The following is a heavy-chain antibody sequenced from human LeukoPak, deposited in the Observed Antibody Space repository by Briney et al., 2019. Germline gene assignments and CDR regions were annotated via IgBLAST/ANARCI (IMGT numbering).Heavy chain of an antibody. CDR3: ARVNRYYDFWSGYYTGYYYYYYMDV. V-gene: IGHV5-51*01. CDR1: GYSFTSYW. D-gene: IGHD3-3*01. J-gene: IGHJ6*03. CDR2: IYPGDSDT. Sequence: GESLKISCKGSGYSFTSYWIGWVRQMPGKGLEWMGIIYPGDSDTRYSPSFQGQVTISADKSISTAYLQWSSLKASDTAMYYCARVNRYYDFWSGYYTGYYYYYYMDVWGKGTTVTVSS.